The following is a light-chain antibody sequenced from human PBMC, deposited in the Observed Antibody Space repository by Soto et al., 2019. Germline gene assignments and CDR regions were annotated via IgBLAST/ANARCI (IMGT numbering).Light chain of an antibody. CDR3: QQRSKWPWT. Sequence: IGVQLSSATLSLSPRERATLXCRASQSVSSYLALYQQKPGQAPRLLIYDASNRATGIPARFSGSGSGTDFTLTISSLEPEDFAVYYCQQRSKWPWTFGQGSKVDIK. V-gene: IGKV3-11*01. CDR1: QSVSSY. CDR2: DAS. J-gene: IGKJ1*01.